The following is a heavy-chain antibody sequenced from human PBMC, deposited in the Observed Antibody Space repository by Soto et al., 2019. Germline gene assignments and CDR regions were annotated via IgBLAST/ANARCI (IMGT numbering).Heavy chain of an antibody. D-gene: IGHD3-10*01. V-gene: IGHV4-4*02. CDR1: GGSINSRNW. CDR2: IDHSGST. J-gene: IGHJ4*02. Sequence: KPSETLSLTCAVSGGSINSRNWWTWVRQPPGKSLEWIGEIDHSGSTKYNPSLKSRVTISIERSRNQFSLNLTSVTAADTAVYYCVRDGPTGLGSYWDYFDLWGQGTLVTVSS. CDR3: VRDGPTGLGSYWDYFDL.